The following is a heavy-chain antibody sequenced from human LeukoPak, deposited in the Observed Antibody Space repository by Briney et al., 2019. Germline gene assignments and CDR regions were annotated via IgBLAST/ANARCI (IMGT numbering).Heavy chain of an antibody. J-gene: IGHJ4*02. D-gene: IGHD3-22*01. V-gene: IGHV1-8*03. CDR3: ARSASGDSSGYYSVDFGY. CDR2: MNPNSGNT. CDR1: GYTFTSYD. Sequence: VSVKVSDNASGYTFTSYDINWVRQATGQGLEWMGWMNPNSGNTGYAQKFQGRVTITRNTSISTAYMELSSLRSEDTAVYYCARSASGDSSGYYSVDFGYWGQGTLVTVSS.